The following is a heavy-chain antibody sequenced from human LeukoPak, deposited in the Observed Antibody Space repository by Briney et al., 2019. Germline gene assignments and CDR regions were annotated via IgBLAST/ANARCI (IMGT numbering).Heavy chain of an antibody. CDR2: TIPIFGPA. CDR1: GGTFSSYA. D-gene: IGHD1-1*01. CDR3: ARPLGYGNGSDI. Sequence: ASVKVSCKASGGTFSSYAFSWVRQAPGQGLEWMGGTIPIFGPAKYAQKFQGRVTITADESTSTAYMELSSLRSEDTAVYYCARPLGYGNGSDIWGQGTMVTVSS. V-gene: IGHV1-69*13. J-gene: IGHJ3*02.